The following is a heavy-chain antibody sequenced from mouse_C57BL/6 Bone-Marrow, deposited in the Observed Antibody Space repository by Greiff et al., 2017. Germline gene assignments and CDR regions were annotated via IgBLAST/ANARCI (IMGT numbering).Heavy chain of an antibody. CDR3: AITTVVARNWYFDV. CDR1: GFTFSDYG. J-gene: IGHJ1*03. Sequence: EVQLVESGGGLVQPGGSLKLSCAASGFTFSDYGMAWVRQAPRKGPEWVAFISNLAYSIYYADTVTGRFTISRENAKNTLYLEMSSLRSEDTAMYYCAITTVVARNWYFDVWGTGTTVTVSS. V-gene: IGHV5-15*01. CDR2: ISNLAYSI. D-gene: IGHD1-1*01.